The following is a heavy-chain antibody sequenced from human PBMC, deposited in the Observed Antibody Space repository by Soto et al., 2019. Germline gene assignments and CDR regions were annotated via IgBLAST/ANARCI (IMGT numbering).Heavy chain of an antibody. Sequence: SETLSLTCAVYGGSFSGYYWSWIRQPPGKGLEWIGEINHSGSTNYNPSLKSRVTISVDTSKNQFSLKLSSVTAADTAVYYCARGSPRLNIVVVPAARPRWLDPWGQGTLVTVSS. D-gene: IGHD2-2*01. CDR3: ARGSPRLNIVVVPAARPRWLDP. CDR1: GGSFSGYY. V-gene: IGHV4-34*01. J-gene: IGHJ5*02. CDR2: INHSGST.